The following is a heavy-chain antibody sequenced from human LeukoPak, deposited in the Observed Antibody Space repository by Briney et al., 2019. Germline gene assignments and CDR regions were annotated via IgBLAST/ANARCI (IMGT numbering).Heavy chain of an antibody. CDR2: IRSKANSYAT. Sequence: GGSLRLSCAASGFTFSGSAMHWVRQASGKGLEWVGRIRSKANSYATAYAASVKGRFTISRDDSKNTAYLQMNSLKTEDTAVYYCTRLVGQTGFYYYYGMDVWGQGTTVTVS. D-gene: IGHD1-1*01. J-gene: IGHJ6*02. CDR3: TRLVGQTGFYYYYGMDV. CDR1: GFTFSGSA. V-gene: IGHV3-73*01.